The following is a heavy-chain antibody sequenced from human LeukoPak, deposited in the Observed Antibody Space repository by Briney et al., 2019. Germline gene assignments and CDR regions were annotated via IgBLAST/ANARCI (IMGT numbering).Heavy chain of an antibody. D-gene: IGHD1-1*01. J-gene: IGHJ6*04. CDR3: ARQGYNWNDGEVYYYYGMDV. V-gene: IGHV5-10-1*01. CDR1: GYRFTSYW. Sequence: GESLKISCKGSGYRFTSYWISWVRQMPGKGLEWMGRIDPRDSYTNYSPSFQGHVTISADKSISTAYLQWSSLKASDTAMYYCARQGYNWNDGEVYYYYGMDVWGKGTTVTVSS. CDR2: IDPRDSYT.